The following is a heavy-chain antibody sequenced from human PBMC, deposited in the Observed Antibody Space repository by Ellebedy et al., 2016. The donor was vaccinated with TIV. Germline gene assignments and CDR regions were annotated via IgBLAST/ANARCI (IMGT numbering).Heavy chain of an antibody. CDR1: GFTFRSYV. CDR2: LWSDGSNK. D-gene: IGHD3-10*01. V-gene: IGHV3-33*01. J-gene: IGHJ4*02. CDR3: ARHDYGSGSYYSPEFDY. Sequence: GGSLRLSXAASGFTFRSYVMHWVRQAPGKGLEWVAVLWSDGSNKAYADSVKGRFTISRDTSKNTLYLQMNSLRAEDTAVYYCARHDYGSGSYYSPEFDYWGQGTLVTVSS.